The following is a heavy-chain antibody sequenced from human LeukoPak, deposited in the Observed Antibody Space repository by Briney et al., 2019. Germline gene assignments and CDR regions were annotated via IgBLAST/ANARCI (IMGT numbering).Heavy chain of an antibody. J-gene: IGHJ5*02. CDR3: ASPPDAKGVS. D-gene: IGHD5/OR15-5a*01. CDR1: GDTFSQYA. Sequence: SVKVSCKASGDTFSQYAISWVRQAPGQGLEWMGGIIPIFGVANYAQKYLGRVTITADRSTGTVYMHLRSLRFEDTAVYYCASPPDAKGVSWGQGTLVTVSS. V-gene: IGHV1-69*10. CDR2: IIPIFGVA.